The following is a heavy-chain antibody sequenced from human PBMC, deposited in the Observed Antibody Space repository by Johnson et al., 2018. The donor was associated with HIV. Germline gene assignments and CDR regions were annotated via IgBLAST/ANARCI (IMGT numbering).Heavy chain of an antibody. D-gene: IGHD6-13*01. CDR1: GFTVSRNY. Sequence: EVQLVESGGGLVQPGGSLRLSCAGSGFTVSRNYMSWVRQAPGKGLEWVPVIYSGGSTFNAHSVTGRFTISRDTSKNTLYMQMNNLRAEDTAVYYCAKGGEVWYGAFDFWGQGTMAIVSS. CDR2: IYSGGST. V-gene: IGHV3-66*01. J-gene: IGHJ3*01. CDR3: AKGGEVWYGAFDF.